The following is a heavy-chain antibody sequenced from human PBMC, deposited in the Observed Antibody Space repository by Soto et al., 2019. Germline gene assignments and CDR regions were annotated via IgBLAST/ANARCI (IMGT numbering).Heavy chain of an antibody. J-gene: IGHJ4*02. V-gene: IGHV3-23*01. CDR3: TKSTGCSGGICN. D-gene: IGHD2-15*01. CDR1: GFTFSSSA. Sequence: EVQLLESGGGLVQPGGSLRLSCAASGFTFSSSAMTWVRQAPGKGLEWVSAITGSGGGTYYADSVKGRFAISRDNSKNTLYLQMDRLRAGDTAVYHCTKSTGCSGGICNWDQGTQVTVSS. CDR2: ITGSGGGT.